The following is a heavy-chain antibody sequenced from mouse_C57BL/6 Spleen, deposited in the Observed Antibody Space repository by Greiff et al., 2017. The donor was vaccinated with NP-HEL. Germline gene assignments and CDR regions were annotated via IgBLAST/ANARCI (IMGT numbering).Heavy chain of an antibody. V-gene: IGHV5-9-1*02. J-gene: IGHJ3*01. Sequence: EVKVVESGEGLVKPGGSLKLSCAASGFTFSSYAMSWVRQTPEKRLEWVAYISSGGDYIYYADTVKGRFTISRDNARNTLYLQMSSLKSEDTAMYYCTRVDSNYRFAYWGQGTLVTVSA. CDR1: GFTFSSYA. CDR3: TRVDSNYRFAY. CDR2: ISSGGDYI. D-gene: IGHD2-5*01.